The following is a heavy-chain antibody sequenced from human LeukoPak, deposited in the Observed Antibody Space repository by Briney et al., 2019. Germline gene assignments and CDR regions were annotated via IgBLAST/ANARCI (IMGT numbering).Heavy chain of an antibody. D-gene: IGHD5-18*01. Sequence: QASETLSLTCAVSGGSISSSNWWSWIRQPPGKGLEWIGEIYHSGSTYYNPSLKSRVTISVDTSKNQFSLKLSSVTAADTAVYYCARMDTAMMNWFDPWGQGTLVTVSS. V-gene: IGHV4-4*02. J-gene: IGHJ5*02. CDR1: GGSISSSNW. CDR3: ARMDTAMMNWFDP. CDR2: IYHSGST.